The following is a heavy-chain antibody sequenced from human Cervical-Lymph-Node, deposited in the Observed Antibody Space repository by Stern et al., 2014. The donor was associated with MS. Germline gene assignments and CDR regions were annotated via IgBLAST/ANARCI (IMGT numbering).Heavy chain of an antibody. CDR3: ARGRGWFDP. V-gene: IGHV3-7*01. Sequence: EVQLVESGGGLVPPGGSLRLSCAASGFTFSRSWMSWVRQASGQGPEWGANIKQDGIEKNYVDSVKVRFTISRDNAKNSLYLQMNSLRVEDTAVYYCARGRGWFDPWGQGTLVTVSS. D-gene: IGHD3-16*01. CDR2: IKQDGIEK. J-gene: IGHJ5*02. CDR1: GFTFSRSW.